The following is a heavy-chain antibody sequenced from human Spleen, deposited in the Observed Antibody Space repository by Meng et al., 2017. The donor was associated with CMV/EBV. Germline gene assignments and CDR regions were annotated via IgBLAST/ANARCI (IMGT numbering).Heavy chain of an antibody. CDR3: ARAFGCSSSTCYGYVFDI. V-gene: IGHV1-2*02. CDR2: INPNTGAT. CDR1: GYTFSDFY. D-gene: IGHD2-2*01. J-gene: IGHJ3*02. Sequence: ASVKVSCKASGYTFSDFYIHWVRQAPGQGLEWMGGINPNTGATDYAQKLEGRVTLTRDTSITKVYMELSRLRSDDTAIYYCARAFGCSSSTCYGYVFDIWGQGTVVTVSS.